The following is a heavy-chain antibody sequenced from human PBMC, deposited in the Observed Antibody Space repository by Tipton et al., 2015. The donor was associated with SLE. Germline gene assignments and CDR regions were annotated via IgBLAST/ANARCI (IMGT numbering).Heavy chain of an antibody. CDR2: IQYSVGA. D-gene: IGHD6-13*01. V-gene: IGHV4-59*08. CDR1: GDSIRSQP. CDR3: ASCIAAAGTGFDY. J-gene: IGHJ4*02. Sequence: TLSLTCSVSGDSIRSQPWTWIRQPPGKGLEWIGYIQYSVGAYYSPSLKSRVSISVDTSKNQFSLKLSSVTAADTAVYYCASCIAAAGTGFDYWGQGTLVTVSS.